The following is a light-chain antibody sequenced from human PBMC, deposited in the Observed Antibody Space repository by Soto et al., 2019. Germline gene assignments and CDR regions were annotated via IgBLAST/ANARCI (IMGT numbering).Light chain of an antibody. Sequence: EIVLTQSPATLSWSPGERATLSCRASQSVSNYLAWYQQKPGQAPRLLIYDASNRATGIPARFSGSGSGTDITLTISSLEPEDFAVYYCQQRSNWPRFTFGQGTKVEIK. CDR1: QSVSNY. J-gene: IGKJ2*01. V-gene: IGKV3-11*01. CDR2: DAS. CDR3: QQRSNWPRFT.